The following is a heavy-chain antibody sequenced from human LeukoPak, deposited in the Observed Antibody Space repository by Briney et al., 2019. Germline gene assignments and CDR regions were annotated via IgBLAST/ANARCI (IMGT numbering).Heavy chain of an antibody. V-gene: IGHV4-59*02. Sequence: SETLSLTCTVSSGSVNAYYWSWIRQPPGKGLEWIGYVHHSGTTKYSPSFTSRVTVSIDTSKNQFSLNLYSVTTADTAVYYCAREIWGTHDYWGQGTLVTVSS. CDR1: SGSVNAYY. CDR3: AREIWGTHDY. CDR2: VHHSGTT. J-gene: IGHJ4*02. D-gene: IGHD3-16*01.